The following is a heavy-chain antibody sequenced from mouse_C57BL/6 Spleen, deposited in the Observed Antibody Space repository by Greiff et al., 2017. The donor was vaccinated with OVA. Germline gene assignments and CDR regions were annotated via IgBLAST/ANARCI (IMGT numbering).Heavy chain of an antibody. CDR1: GFSLTSYG. D-gene: IGHD2-5*01. Sequence: VKLVESGPGLVQPSQSLSITCTVSGFSLTSYGVHWVRQSPGKGLEWLGVIWRGGSTDYNAAFMSRLSITKDNSKSQVFFKMNSLQADDTAIYYCAKKVYSNYDAMDYWGQGTSVTVSS. J-gene: IGHJ4*01. CDR3: AKKVYSNYDAMDY. V-gene: IGHV2-5*01. CDR2: IWRGGST.